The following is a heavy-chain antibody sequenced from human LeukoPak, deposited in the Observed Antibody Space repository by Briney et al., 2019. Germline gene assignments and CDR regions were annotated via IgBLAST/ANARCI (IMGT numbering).Heavy chain of an antibody. CDR3: ARSSDRQGSWVDY. CDR1: GGSISSYY. J-gene: IGHJ4*02. V-gene: IGHV4-59*01. Sequence: ETLSLTCTVSGGSISSYYWSWIRQPPGKGLEWIGYIYYSGSTNYNPSLKSRVTISVDTSKNQFSLKLSSVTAADTAVYYCARSSDRQGSWVDYWGQGTLVTVSS. D-gene: IGHD6-13*01. CDR2: IYYSGST.